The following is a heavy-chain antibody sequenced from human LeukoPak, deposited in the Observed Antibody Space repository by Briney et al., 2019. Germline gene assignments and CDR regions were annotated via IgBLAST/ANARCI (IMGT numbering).Heavy chain of an antibody. CDR1: GFTFSSYA. D-gene: IGHD2-2*01. CDR3: AVYLGYCSSTSCYEVSHYYGMDV. Sequence: GGSLRLSCAASGFTFSSYAMSWVRQAPGKGLEWVSAISGSGGSTYYADSVKGRFTISRDNSKNTLYLQMNSLGAEDTAVYYCAVYLGYCSSTSCYEVSHYYGMDVWGQGTTVTVSS. CDR2: ISGSGGST. J-gene: IGHJ6*02. V-gene: IGHV3-23*01.